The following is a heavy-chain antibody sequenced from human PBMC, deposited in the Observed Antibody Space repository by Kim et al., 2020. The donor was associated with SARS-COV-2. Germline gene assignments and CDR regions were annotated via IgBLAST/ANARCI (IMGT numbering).Heavy chain of an antibody. Sequence: GTTDYAAPVKGRFTISRDDSKNTLYLQMNSLKTEDTAVYYCIWFREYDPGTWGQGTLVTVSS. CDR2: GTT. CDR3: IWFREYDPGT. J-gene: IGHJ5*02. D-gene: IGHD3-10*01. V-gene: IGHV3-15*01.